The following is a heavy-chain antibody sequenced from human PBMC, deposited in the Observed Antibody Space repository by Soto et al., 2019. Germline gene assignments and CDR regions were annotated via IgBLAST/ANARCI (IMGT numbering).Heavy chain of an antibody. V-gene: IGHV4-31*03. D-gene: IGHD2-2*01. CDR1: SGSISSGGYY. J-gene: IGHJ4*02. CDR2: IYYSGST. Sequence: TSETLSLTCTVSSGSISSGGYYWSWIRQHPGKGLEWIGYIYYSGSTYYNPSLKSRVTISVDTSKNQFSLKLSSVTAADTAVYYCARGGIVVVPAAYYFDYWGQGTLVTVSS. CDR3: ARGGIVVVPAAYYFDY.